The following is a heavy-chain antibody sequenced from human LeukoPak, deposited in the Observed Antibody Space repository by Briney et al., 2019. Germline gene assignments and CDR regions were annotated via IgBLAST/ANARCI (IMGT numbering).Heavy chain of an antibody. CDR3: ARDNSRITMVRGVIRVLAY. D-gene: IGHD3-10*01. V-gene: IGHV1-18*01. CDR1: GYTFTSYG. CDR2: ISAYNGNT. Sequence: EASVKVSCKASGYTFTSYGISWVRQAPGQGLEWMGWISAYNGNTNYAQKLQGRVTMTTDTSTSTAYMELRSLRSDDTAVYYCARDNSRITMVRGVIRVLAYWGQGTLVTVSS. J-gene: IGHJ4*02.